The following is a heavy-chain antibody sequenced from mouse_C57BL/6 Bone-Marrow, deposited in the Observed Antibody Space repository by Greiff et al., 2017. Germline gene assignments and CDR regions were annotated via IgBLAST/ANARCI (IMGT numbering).Heavy chain of an antibody. V-gene: IGHV1-26*01. CDR3: AKYYYVGSYYDLDY. CDR2: INPNNGGT. Sequence: EVQLQQSGPELVKPGASVKISCKASGYTFTDYYMNWVKQSHGQSLEWIGDINPNNGGTSYNQKFKGKATLTVDQSSSTAYMALRCLTSEDSAVYYCAKYYYVGSYYDLDYWGQGTSVTVSS. D-gene: IGHD1-1*01. J-gene: IGHJ4*01. CDR1: GYTFTDYY.